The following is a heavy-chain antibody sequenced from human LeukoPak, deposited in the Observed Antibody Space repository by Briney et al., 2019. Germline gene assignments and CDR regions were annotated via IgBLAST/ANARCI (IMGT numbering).Heavy chain of an antibody. D-gene: IGHD2-2*01. CDR3: AKDPAGPEY. J-gene: IGHJ4*02. Sequence: RSGGSLRLSCAASGLAFSTYPMSWVRHAPGEGLYGVSGISSSGNNTYYADSVKGRFTISRDNSKNTLYVQMSSLRAEATAVYYCAKDPAGPEYWGQGTLVTVSS. CDR1: GLAFSTYP. CDR2: ISSSGNNT. V-gene: IGHV3-23*01.